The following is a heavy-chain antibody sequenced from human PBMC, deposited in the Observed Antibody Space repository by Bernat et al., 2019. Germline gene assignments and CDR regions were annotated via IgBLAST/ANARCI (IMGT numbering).Heavy chain of an antibody. CDR2: IIPILGIA. J-gene: IGHJ4*02. CDR1: GGTFSSYT. V-gene: IGHV1-69*02. D-gene: IGHD3-10*01. CDR3: ARGDYYGSGSYAY. Sequence: QVQLVQSGAEVKKPGSSVKVSCKASGGTFSSYTISWVRQAPGQGLEWMGRIIPILGIANYAQKFQGRVTITADKSTSTAYMELSSLRSEDTAVCYCARGDYYGSGSYAYWGQGTLVTVSS.